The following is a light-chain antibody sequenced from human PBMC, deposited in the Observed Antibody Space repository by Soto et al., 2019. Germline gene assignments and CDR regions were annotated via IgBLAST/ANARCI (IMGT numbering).Light chain of an antibody. CDR3: MQPLENFRT. CDR2: LGS. V-gene: IGKV2-28*01. CDR1: QSLSNSDDGSVH. J-gene: IGKJ1*01. Sequence: DIVMTQTPLSLPVIPGEPASMSCRSSQSLSNSDDGSVHLDWYLQKPGQSPQLLIYLGSNRASGVPDRFSGSGSDTYFTLEISRVEADDVGVYYCMQPLENFRTFGQGTKVDIK.